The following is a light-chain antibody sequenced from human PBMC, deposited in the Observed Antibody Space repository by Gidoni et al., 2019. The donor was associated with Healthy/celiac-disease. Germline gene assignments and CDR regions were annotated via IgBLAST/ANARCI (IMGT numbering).Light chain of an antibody. CDR2: DVS. Sequence: QSALTQPASVSGSPVQSITISCTGTSSDVGGYNYVSWYQQHPGKAPTLMIYDVSNRPSGVSNRFSGSKSGNTASLTISGLQAEDEADYYCRSYTSSSTLVFGGGTKLTVL. V-gene: IGLV2-14*03. CDR3: RSYTSSSTLV. CDR1: SSDVGGYNY. J-gene: IGLJ2*01.